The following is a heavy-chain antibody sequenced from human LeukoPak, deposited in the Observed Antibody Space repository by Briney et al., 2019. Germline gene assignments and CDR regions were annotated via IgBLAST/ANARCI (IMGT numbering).Heavy chain of an antibody. V-gene: IGHV4-39*07. D-gene: IGHD4-17*01. Sequence: SSETLSLTCSVSGGSISTGYNYWGWIRQPPGKGLEWIASMFFSGNTYYNPSLKSRVTISVDTSKNQFSLKLSSVTAADTAVYYCAREVYGDYGDFAFDIWGQGTMVIVSS. CDR2: MFFSGNT. CDR3: AREVYGDYGDFAFDI. CDR1: GGSISTGYNY. J-gene: IGHJ3*02.